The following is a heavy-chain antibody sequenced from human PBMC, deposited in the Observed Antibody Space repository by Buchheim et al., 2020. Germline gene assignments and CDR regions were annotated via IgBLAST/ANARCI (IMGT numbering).Heavy chain of an antibody. CDR1: GFTFSSYA. D-gene: IGHD2-2*02. Sequence: EVQLLESGGGLVQPGGSLRLSCAASGFTFSSYAMSWVRQAPGKGLEWVSAISGSGGSTYYADSVKGRFTISRANSQNTPSLQMNSLRAEDTAVYYCAKDVVPAAIPLFYFDYWGQGTL. V-gene: IGHV3-23*01. CDR3: AKDVVPAAIPLFYFDY. J-gene: IGHJ4*02. CDR2: ISGSGGST.